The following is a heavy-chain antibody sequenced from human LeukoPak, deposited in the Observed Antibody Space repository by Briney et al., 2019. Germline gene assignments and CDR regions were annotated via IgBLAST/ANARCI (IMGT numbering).Heavy chain of an antibody. V-gene: IGHV3-13*05. Sequence: GRSLRLSCATSGFIFRNYDIYCVSRDTGKGLEWVSVSGFTGDPNHGSSVKGRFTVSRENAKNSLFLQIDSLRVGDTAIYCCARVNCTGGNCFFDYWVQGTLVSVSS. J-gene: IGHJ4*02. CDR3: ARVNCTGGNCFFDY. D-gene: IGHD2-8*02. CDR1: GFIFRNYD. CDR2: SGFTGDP.